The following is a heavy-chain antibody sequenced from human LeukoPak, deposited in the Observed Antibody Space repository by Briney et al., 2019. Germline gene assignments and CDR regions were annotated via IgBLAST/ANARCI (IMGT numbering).Heavy chain of an antibody. CDR3: ARDILYYDSSGYYYSDYYYYGMDV. D-gene: IGHD3-22*01. CDR1: GYTFTSYA. J-gene: IGHJ6*02. CDR2: INAGNGNT. V-gene: IGHV1-3*01. Sequence: ASVKVSCKASGYTFTSYAMHWVRQAPGQRLEWMGWINAGNGNTKYSQKFQGRVTITRDTSASTAYMELSSLRSEDTAVYYCARDILYYDSSGYYYSDYYYYGMDVWGQGTTVTVSS.